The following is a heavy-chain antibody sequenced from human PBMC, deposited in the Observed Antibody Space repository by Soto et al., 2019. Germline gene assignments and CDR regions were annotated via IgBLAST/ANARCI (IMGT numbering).Heavy chain of an antibody. D-gene: IGHD6-19*01. V-gene: IGHV4-4*07. CDR3: ARDEQQWRGFDY. J-gene: IGHJ4*02. CDR1: GGSISSYY. CDR2: IYSSGST. Sequence: AETLSLTCTVSGGSISSYYWTWIRQPAGKGLEWIGRIYSSGSTNYNPSLKSRVTMSVDTSKNQFSLKLSSVTAADTAVYYCARDEQQWRGFDYWGQGTLVTVSS.